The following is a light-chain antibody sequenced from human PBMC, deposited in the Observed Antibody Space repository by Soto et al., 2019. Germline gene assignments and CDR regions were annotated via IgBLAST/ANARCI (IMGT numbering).Light chain of an antibody. CDR1: SSDVGDYNY. Sequence: QSVLTQAASVSGSPGQSITISCTATSSDVGDYNYVSWYQQHPGKAPKLMIYEVSNRPSGVSNRFSGSKSGNTASLTISGLQAEDEADYYCSSYTSSSDYVFGTGTKVTVL. J-gene: IGLJ1*01. CDR3: SSYTSSSDYV. CDR2: EVS. V-gene: IGLV2-14*01.